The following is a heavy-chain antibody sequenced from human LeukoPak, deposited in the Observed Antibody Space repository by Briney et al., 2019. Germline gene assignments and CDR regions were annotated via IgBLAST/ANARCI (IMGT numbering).Heavy chain of an antibody. V-gene: IGHV3-21*06. CDR2: IGPTGSDR. CDR3: ATETNGRHYDY. Sequence: PGGSLRLSCTASGLTFSTSGFNWVRQAPGKGLEWVASIGPTGSDRYHADSIKGRFTISRDNANNFLYLQMNSLRAEYTAVYYCATETNGRHYDYWGQGTLLTVSS. D-gene: IGHD1-14*01. J-gene: IGHJ4*02. CDR1: GLTFSTSG.